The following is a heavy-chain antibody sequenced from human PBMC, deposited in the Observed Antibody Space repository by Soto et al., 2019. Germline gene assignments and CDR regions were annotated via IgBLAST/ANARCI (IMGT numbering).Heavy chain of an antibody. D-gene: IGHD3-22*01. CDR1: GFTFSSYA. CDR3: AKANYYDSSGYSYYFDY. V-gene: IGHV3-23*01. CDR2: ISGSGGST. J-gene: IGHJ4*02. Sequence: GGSLRLSCAASGFTFSSYAMSWVRQAPGKGLEWVSAISGSGGSTYYADSVKGRFTISRDNSKNTLYLQMNSLSAEDTAVYYCAKANYYDSSGYSYYFDYWGQGTLVTVSS.